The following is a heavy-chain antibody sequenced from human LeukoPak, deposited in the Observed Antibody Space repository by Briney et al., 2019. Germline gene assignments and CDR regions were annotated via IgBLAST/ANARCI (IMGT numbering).Heavy chain of an antibody. CDR3: ARTPRNAFIDY. CDR1: GGSISSYY. Sequence: SETLSLTCTVSGGSISSYYWSWIRQPPGKGLEWIGYIYYSGSTNYNPSLKSRVTISVDTSKNQFSLKLSSVTAADTAVYYCARTPRNAFIDYRGQGTLVTVSS. J-gene: IGHJ4*02. CDR2: IYYSGST. D-gene: IGHD1-1*01. V-gene: IGHV4-59*01.